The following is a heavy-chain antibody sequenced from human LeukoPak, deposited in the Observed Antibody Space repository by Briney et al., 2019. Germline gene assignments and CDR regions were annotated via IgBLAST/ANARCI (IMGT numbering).Heavy chain of an antibody. V-gene: IGHV3-53*01. CDR1: GFTFSSYW. Sequence: GGSLRLSCAASGFTFSSYWMSWVRQAPGKGLEWVSVIYSGGSTYYADSVKGRFTISRDNSKNTLYLQMNSLRAEDTAVYYCASPTVGATTVYFQHWGQGTLVTVSS. D-gene: IGHD1-26*01. CDR3: ASPTVGATTVYFQH. CDR2: IYSGGST. J-gene: IGHJ1*01.